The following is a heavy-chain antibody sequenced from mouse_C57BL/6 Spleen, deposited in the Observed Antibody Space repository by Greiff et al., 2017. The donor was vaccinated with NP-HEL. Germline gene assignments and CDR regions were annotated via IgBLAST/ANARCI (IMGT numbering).Heavy chain of an antibody. CDR3: ARKYYYAMDY. CDR1: GYTFTSYW. CDR2: IDPSDSYT. V-gene: IGHV1-59*01. J-gene: IGHJ4*01. Sequence: VQLQQSGAELVRPGTSVKLSCKASGYTFTSYWMHWVKQRPGQGLEWIGVIDPSDSYTNYNQKFKGKAKLTVDTSSSTAYMQLSSLTSEDSAVYYCARKYYYAMDYWGQGTSVTVSS.